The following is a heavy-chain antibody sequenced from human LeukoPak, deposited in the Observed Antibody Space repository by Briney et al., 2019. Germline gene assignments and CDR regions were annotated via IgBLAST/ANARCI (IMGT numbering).Heavy chain of an antibody. J-gene: IGHJ4*02. D-gene: IGHD3-10*01. CDR2: ISGSGGST. V-gene: IGHV3-23*01. Sequence: PGGSLRLSFAASGFTFSSYAMSWVRQAPGKGLEWVSAISGSGGSTYYADSVKGRFTISRDNSKNTLYLQMNSLRAEDTAVYFCAKMGAKYYYGSGSYYNFDYWGQGTLVTVSS. CDR3: AKMGAKYYYGSGSYYNFDY. CDR1: GFTFSSYA.